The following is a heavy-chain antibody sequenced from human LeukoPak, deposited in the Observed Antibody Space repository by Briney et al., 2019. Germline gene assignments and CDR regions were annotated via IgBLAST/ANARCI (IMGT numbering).Heavy chain of an antibody. V-gene: IGHV4-39*07. J-gene: IGHJ3*02. CDR1: GGSISSSSYY. CDR3: ARGGGYGSGSLHAFDI. Sequence: PSETLSLTCTVSGGSISSSSYYWGWIRQPPGKGLEWIGSIYYSGSTYYNPSLKSRVTISVDTSKNQFSLKLSSVTAADTAVYYCARGGGYGSGSLHAFDIWGQGTMVTVSS. CDR2: IYYSGST. D-gene: IGHD3-10*01.